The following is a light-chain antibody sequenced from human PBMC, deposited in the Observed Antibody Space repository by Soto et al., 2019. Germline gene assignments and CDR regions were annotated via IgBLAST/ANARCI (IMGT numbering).Light chain of an antibody. CDR3: QQRSNWPWT. Sequence: EIVMPQSPATLSVSPGERATLSCRASQSVRNFVGWYQQKPGQAPRLLIYNVSTTATGIPARFSGSGSGTDFTLTISSLEPEDFAVYYCQQRSNWPWTFCQGTNVDIK. CDR1: QSVRNF. J-gene: IGKJ1*01. V-gene: IGKV3-11*01. CDR2: NVS.